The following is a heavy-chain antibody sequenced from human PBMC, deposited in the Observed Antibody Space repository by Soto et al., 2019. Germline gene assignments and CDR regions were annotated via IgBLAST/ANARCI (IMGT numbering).Heavy chain of an antibody. CDR1: GFTFSSYS. V-gene: IGHV3-21*01. CDR2: IGSSSNYI. D-gene: IGHD4-17*01. J-gene: IGHJ6*02. CDR3: ARKGYGDYGGMDV. Sequence: EVQLVESGGGLVKPGGSLRLSCAASGFTFSSYSMNWVRQAPGKGLEWVSSIGSSSNYIYYADSVKGRFTISRDNAKNSLYLQMNSLRAEDTAVYYCARKGYGDYGGMDVWGQGTTVTGSS.